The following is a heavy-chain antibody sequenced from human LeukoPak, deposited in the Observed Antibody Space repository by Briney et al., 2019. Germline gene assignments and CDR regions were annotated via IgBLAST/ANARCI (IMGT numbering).Heavy chain of an antibody. CDR1: GFTFSNAW. V-gene: IGHV3-15*01. D-gene: IGHD3-16*02. Sequence: GGSLRLSCAASGFTFSNAWMSWVRQAPGKGLEWVGRIKSKTDGGTTDYAAPVKGRFTISRDDSKNTLYLQMNSLKTEDTAVYYCTTVASDFYDYVWGSYRYPVDYWGQGTLVTVSS. CDR2: IKSKTDGGTT. CDR3: TTVASDFYDYVWGSYRYPVDY. J-gene: IGHJ4*02.